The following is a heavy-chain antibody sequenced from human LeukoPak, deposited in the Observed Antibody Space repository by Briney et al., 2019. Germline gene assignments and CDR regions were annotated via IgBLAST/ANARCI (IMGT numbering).Heavy chain of an antibody. CDR1: GFTVSSNY. D-gene: IGHD6-13*01. CDR2: IYSGGST. CDR3: ARARIAAAGYYFDH. Sequence: PGGSLRLSCAAPGFTVSSNYMSWVRQAPGKGLEWVSVIYSGGSTYYADSVKGRFTISRDNSKNTLYLQMNSLRAEDTAVYYCARARIAAAGYYFDHWGQGTLVTVSS. V-gene: IGHV3-53*01. J-gene: IGHJ4*02.